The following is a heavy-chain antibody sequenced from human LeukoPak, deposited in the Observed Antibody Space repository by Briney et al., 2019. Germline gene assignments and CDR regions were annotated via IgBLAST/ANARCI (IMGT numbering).Heavy chain of an antibody. D-gene: IGHD6-13*01. J-gene: IGHJ5*02. V-gene: IGHV4-34*01. CDR1: GGSFSGYY. CDR2: INHSGST. CDR3: ARVIAGGGAAAGPFDP. Sequence: PSETLPLTCAVYGGSFSGYYWSWIRQPPGKGLEWIGEINHSGSTNYNPSLKSRVTISVDTSKNQFSLKLSSVTAADTAVYYCARVIAGGGAAAGPFDPWGQGTLVTVSS.